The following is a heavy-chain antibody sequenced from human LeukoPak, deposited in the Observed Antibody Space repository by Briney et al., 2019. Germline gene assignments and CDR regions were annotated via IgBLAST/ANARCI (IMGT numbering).Heavy chain of an antibody. CDR3: ARDSGIVATITFFDY. Sequence: SETLSLTCTVSGGSISSSSFYWGWIRQPPGKGLEWIGSIYYRGSTYYNPSLKSRVTMSLDTSKNQFSLKLSSVTAADTAVYYCARDSGIVATITFFDYWGQGTLVTVSS. CDR1: GGSISSSSFY. D-gene: IGHD5-12*01. CDR2: IYYRGST. V-gene: IGHV4-39*07. J-gene: IGHJ4*02.